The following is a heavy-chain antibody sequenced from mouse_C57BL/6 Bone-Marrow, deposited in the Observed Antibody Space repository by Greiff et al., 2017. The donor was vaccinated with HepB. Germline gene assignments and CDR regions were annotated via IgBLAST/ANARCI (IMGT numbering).Heavy chain of an antibody. J-gene: IGHJ3*01. CDR1: GFTFSSYG. Sequence: DVMLVESGGDLVKPGGSLKLSCAASGFTFSSYGMSWVRQTPDKRLEWVATISNGGGYTYYPDSVTGRFTISRDNAKNTLYLQMISLKSEYTAMYYCERHECYCSSYRFAYWGQGTLVTVSA. CDR2: ISNGGGYT. CDR3: ERHECYCSSYRFAY. D-gene: IGHD1-1*01. V-gene: IGHV5-6*02.